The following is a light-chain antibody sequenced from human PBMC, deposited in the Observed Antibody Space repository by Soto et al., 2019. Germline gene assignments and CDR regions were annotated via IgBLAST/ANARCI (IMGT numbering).Light chain of an antibody. J-gene: IGLJ1*01. CDR3: CSYAGSYTFEV. CDR2: DVS. Sequence: VLTQPRSVSGSPGQSVTISCTGTSSDVGGYNYVSWYQQHPGKAPKLMIYDVSKRPSGVPDRFSGSKSGNTASLTISGLQAEDEADYYCCSYAGSYTFEVFGTGTKVTVL. V-gene: IGLV2-11*01. CDR1: SSDVGGYNY.